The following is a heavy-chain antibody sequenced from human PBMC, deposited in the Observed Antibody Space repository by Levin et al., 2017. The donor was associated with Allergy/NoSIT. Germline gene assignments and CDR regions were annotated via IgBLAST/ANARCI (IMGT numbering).Heavy chain of an antibody. D-gene: IGHD3-3*01. J-gene: IGHJ4*02. CDR2: ISYDGSNK. CDR1: GFTFSSYG. V-gene: IGHV3-30*18. Sequence: GGSLRLSCAASGFTFSSYGMHWVRQAPGKGLEWVAVISYDGSNKYYADSVKGRFTISRDNSKNALYLQMNSLRAEDTAVYYCAKVRGDSYFDYWGQGTLVTVSS. CDR3: AKVRGDSYFDY.